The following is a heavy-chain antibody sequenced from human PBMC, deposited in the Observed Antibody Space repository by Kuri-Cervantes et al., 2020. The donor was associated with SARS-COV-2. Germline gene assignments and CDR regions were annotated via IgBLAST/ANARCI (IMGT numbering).Heavy chain of an antibody. D-gene: IGHD4-17*01. CDR1: GFTFSSYS. V-gene: IGHV3-48*02. Sequence: GESLKISCAASGFTFSSYSMNWVRQAPGKGLEWVSYISSSSSTIYYADSVKGRFTISRDNAKNSLYLQMNSLRDEDTAVYYCARSQYGRNYYYYGMDVWGQGTTVTVSS. CDR3: ARSQYGRNYYYYGMDV. J-gene: IGHJ6*02. CDR2: ISSSSSTI.